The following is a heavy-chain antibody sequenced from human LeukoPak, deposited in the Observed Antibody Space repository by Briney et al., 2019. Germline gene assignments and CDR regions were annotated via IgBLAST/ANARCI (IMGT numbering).Heavy chain of an antibody. V-gene: IGHV3-23*01. CDR3: ARDPHCTNGVCYTSNYMDV. D-gene: IGHD2-8*01. Sequence: GGSLRLSCAASVFTFSTYAMRWVREAPGKGLECVSVISHSGGSTYYAESVKGRCTISRDNSKNTLYLQMNSLRAEDTAVYYCARDPHCTNGVCYTSNYMDVWGKGTTVTVSS. CDR1: VFTFSTYA. J-gene: IGHJ6*03. CDR2: ISHSGGST.